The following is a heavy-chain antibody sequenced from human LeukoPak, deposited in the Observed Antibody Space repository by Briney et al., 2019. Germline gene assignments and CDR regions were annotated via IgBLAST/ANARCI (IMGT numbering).Heavy chain of an antibody. D-gene: IGHD6-19*01. CDR2: ISGSGGST. J-gene: IGHJ4*02. V-gene: IGHV3-23*01. Sequence: GGSLRLSCTASGFTFSSYAMSWVRQAPGQGLEWISAISGSGGSTYYADSVQGRFTITTDNSKNTLYLQMNSLRAEDTAVYYCAKGDSSGWYLLSYFDYWGQGTLVTVSS. CDR3: AKGDSSGWYLLSYFDY. CDR1: GFTFSSYA.